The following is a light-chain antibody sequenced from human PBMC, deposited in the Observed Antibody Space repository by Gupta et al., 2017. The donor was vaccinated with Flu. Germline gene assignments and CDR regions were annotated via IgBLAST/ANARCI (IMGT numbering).Light chain of an antibody. V-gene: IGLV2-14*01. CDR2: GVT. Sequence: QSALTQPASVSGSPGKSITISCTGTSSDIGSSNYVSWYQEHPGQAPKLLIYGVTNRPSGVSNRFSASKSGDTASLTISGFQAEDEADYYCSSCISSSTLVVGGGTKLTVL. J-gene: IGLJ2*01. CDR1: SSDIGSSNY. CDR3: SSCISSSTLV.